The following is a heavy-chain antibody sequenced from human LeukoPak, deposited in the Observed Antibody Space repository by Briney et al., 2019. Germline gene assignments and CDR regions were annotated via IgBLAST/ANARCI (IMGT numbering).Heavy chain of an antibody. D-gene: IGHD3-22*01. CDR1: GFTFSSYG. Sequence: PGGSLRLSCAASGFTFSSYGMHWVRQAPGKGLEWVAVISYDGSNKYYADSVKGRFTISRDNSKNTLYLQMNSLRAEDTAVYYCAKGYYYDSSGYYWWGQGTLVTVSS. CDR3: AKGYYYDSSGYYW. CDR2: ISYDGSNK. V-gene: IGHV3-30*18. J-gene: IGHJ4*02.